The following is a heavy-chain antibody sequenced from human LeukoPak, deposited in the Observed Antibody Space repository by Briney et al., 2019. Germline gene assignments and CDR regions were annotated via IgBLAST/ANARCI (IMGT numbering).Heavy chain of an antibody. Sequence: SVTVSCKGSGCTFSSYAISWVRQAPGQGLEWVGGIIPIFGTANYAQKFQGRVTITTDESTSTAYMELSSLRSEDTAVYYCARSGTGSPPFWSGYSELRVEGWFDPWGQGTLVTVSS. D-gene: IGHD3-3*01. CDR2: IIPIFGTA. CDR3: ARSGTGSPPFWSGYSELRVEGWFDP. CDR1: GCTFSSYA. J-gene: IGHJ5*02. V-gene: IGHV1-69*05.